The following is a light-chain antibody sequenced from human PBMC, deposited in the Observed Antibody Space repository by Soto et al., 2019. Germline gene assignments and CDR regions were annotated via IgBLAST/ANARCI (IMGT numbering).Light chain of an antibody. CDR1: QSISTR. Sequence: DIQMTQSPYTVSASVGDTVTITCRASQSISTRLAWYQQKAGKAPKVLIYDASRLESGVPSRFSGSGSGTEFTLTISRLQPDDFASYYCQQYDSYSWTFGQGTKVDIK. CDR3: QQYDSYSWT. CDR2: DAS. J-gene: IGKJ1*01. V-gene: IGKV1-5*01.